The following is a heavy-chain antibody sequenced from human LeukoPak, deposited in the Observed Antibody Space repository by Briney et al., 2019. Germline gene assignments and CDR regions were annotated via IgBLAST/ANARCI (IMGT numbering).Heavy chain of an antibody. J-gene: IGHJ4*02. D-gene: IGHD2-2*02. V-gene: IGHV4-34*01. CDR3: ARGTRYCSSTSCYKAKLYYFDY. CDR1: GGSFSGYY. Sequence: SETLSLTCAVYGGSFSGYYWSWIRQPPGKGLEWIGEINHCGSTNYNPSLKSRVTISVDTSKNQFSLKLSSVTAADTAVYYCARGTRYCSSTSCYKAKLYYFDYWGQGTLVTVSS. CDR2: INHCGST.